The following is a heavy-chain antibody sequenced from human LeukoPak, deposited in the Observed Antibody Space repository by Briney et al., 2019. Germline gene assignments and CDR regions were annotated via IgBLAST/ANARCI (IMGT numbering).Heavy chain of an antibody. CDR1: GFIFSSYA. CDR3: AKDRGLEPDY. J-gene: IGHJ4*02. D-gene: IGHD1-1*01. CDR2: ISGTGGGT. Sequence: GGSLRLSCAASGFIFSSYAMNWVSQAPGKGLEWVSAISGTGGGTYYADSVKGRFTISRDNSKNTLYLQMNSLRAEDTAVYYCAKDRGLEPDYWGQGTLVTVSS. V-gene: IGHV3-23*01.